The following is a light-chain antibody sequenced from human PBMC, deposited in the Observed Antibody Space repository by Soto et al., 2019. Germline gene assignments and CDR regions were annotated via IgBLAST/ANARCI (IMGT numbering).Light chain of an antibody. CDR1: QSVFYSSNNKNY. V-gene: IGKV4-1*01. Sequence: DIVMTQSPDSMAVSLGERATINCKSSQSVFYSSNNKNYLVWYQQKPGQPPKLLINWSSTRESGVPDRFSGSGSGADFTLTISSLQAEDVAVYYSQQYYSTPPTFGGGTRLEIK. J-gene: IGKJ5*01. CDR3: QQYYSTPPT. CDR2: WSS.